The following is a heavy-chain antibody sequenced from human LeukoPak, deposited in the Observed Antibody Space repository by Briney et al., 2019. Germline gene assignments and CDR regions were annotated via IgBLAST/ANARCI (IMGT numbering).Heavy chain of an antibody. CDR1: GGSLSSSNW. CDR3: ARDGGYSSGWLDY. D-gene: IGHD6-19*01. Sequence: SGTLSLTCAVSGGSLSSSNWWSWVRQPPGKGLEWIGEIYHSGSTNYNPSLKSRVTISVDKSKNQFSLKLSSVTAADTAVYYCARDGGYSSGWLDYWGQGTLVTVSS. CDR2: IYHSGST. J-gene: IGHJ4*02. V-gene: IGHV4-4*02.